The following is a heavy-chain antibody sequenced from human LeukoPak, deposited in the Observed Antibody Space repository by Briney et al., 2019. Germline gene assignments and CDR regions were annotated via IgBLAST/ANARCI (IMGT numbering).Heavy chain of an antibody. Sequence: PSETLSLTCTVSGGSISSYYWSWIRQPPGKGLEWIGYIYYSGSTNYNPSLKSRVTISVGTSKNQFSLKLSSVTAADTAVYYCARLDSSGYYYSSYWFDPWGQGTLVTVSS. D-gene: IGHD3-22*01. CDR2: IYYSGST. V-gene: IGHV4-59*08. CDR3: ARLDSSGYYYSSYWFDP. J-gene: IGHJ5*02. CDR1: GGSISSYY.